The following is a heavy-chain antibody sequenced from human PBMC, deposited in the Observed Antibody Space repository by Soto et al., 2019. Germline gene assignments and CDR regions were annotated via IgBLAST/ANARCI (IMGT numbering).Heavy chain of an antibody. V-gene: IGHV1-18*01. J-gene: IGHJ4*02. CDR2: ITTYNGNT. CDR1: GYTFTNYG. Sequence: VQLVQSGGEVKKPGASVNVSCKTSGYTFTNYGISWVRQAPGQGLEFMGWITTYNGNTNYAQKFQDRVTMTRDTSTSTAYMELRSLRSDDTAMHYCATFLQLRPLGYWGRGTLVTVSS. CDR3: ATFLQLRPLGY. D-gene: IGHD1-1*01.